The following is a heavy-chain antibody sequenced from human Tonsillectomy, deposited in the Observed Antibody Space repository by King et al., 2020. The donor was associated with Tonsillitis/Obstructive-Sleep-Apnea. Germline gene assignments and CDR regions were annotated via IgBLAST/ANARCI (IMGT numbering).Heavy chain of an antibody. CDR2: IYYSGST. CDR3: ASWVGGDRKGLTVTDYYYYYMDV. J-gene: IGHJ6*03. D-gene: IGHD4-17*01. Sequence: VQLQESGPGLVKPSETLSLTCTVSGGSISSYYWSWIRQPPGKGLEWIGYIYYSGSTNYNPSLKSRVTISVDTSKNQFSLKLSSVTAADTAVYYCASWVGGDRKGLTVTDYYYYYMDVWGKGTTVTVSS. V-gene: IGHV4-59*01. CDR1: GGSISSYY.